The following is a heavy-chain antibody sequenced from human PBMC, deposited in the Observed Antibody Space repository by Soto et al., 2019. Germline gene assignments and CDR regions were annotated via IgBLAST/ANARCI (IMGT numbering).Heavy chain of an antibody. CDR2: IYYSGST. CDR1: GGSISSYY. CDR3: ARWYWLSSSWRKPVGNQQQYYYMDV. V-gene: IGHV4-59*01. J-gene: IGHJ6*03. Sequence: SETLSLTCTVSGGSISSYYWSWIRQPPGKGLEWIGYIYYSGSTNYNPSLKSRVTISVDTSKNQFSLKLSSVTAADTAVYYCARWYWLSSSWRKPVGNQQQYYYMDVWGKGTTVTVSS. D-gene: IGHD6-13*01.